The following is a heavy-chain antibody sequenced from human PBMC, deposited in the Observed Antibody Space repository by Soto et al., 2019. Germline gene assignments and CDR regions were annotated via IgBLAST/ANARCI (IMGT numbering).Heavy chain of an antibody. J-gene: IGHJ4*02. Sequence: ASVKVSCKASGYTFTSYAMHWVRQAPGQRLEWMGWINAGNGNTKYSQKFQGRVTITRDTSASTAYMELSSLRSEDTAVYYCARVAPRITMVREALFDYWGQGTLVTVSS. CDR1: GYTFTSYA. CDR3: ARVAPRITMVREALFDY. D-gene: IGHD3-10*01. V-gene: IGHV1-3*01. CDR2: INAGNGNT.